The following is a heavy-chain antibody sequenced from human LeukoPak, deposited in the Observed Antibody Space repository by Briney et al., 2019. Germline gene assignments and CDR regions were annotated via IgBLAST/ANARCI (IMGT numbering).Heavy chain of an antibody. J-gene: IGHJ4*02. D-gene: IGHD3-10*01. V-gene: IGHV4-39*01. CDR2: IYYSGNT. Sequence: SSETLSLTCAVSGGSISGSSYFWGWIRQPPGKGLEWIGSIYYSGNTYYNPSLKSRVTISVDTSKNQFSLKLSSVTAAGTAVYYCARLKEGIDYWGQGTLVTVSS. CDR1: GGSISGSSYF. CDR3: ARLKEGIDY.